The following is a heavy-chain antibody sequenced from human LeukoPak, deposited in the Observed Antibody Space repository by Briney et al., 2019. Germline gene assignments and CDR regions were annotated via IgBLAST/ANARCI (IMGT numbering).Heavy chain of an antibody. CDR2: ISSSSSSI. CDR3: ARGTYCGGGSCFFDS. J-gene: IGHJ4*02. D-gene: IGHD2-15*01. CDR1: GFTFSVYS. V-gene: IGHV3-48*02. Sequence: GGSLRLSCAASGFTFSVYSMNWVRQAPGKGLEWVSYISSSSSSIYYADSVKGRLTVSRDNAKNSLNLQMNSLRDEDTAVYYCARGTYCGGGSCFFDSWGQGTLVTVSS.